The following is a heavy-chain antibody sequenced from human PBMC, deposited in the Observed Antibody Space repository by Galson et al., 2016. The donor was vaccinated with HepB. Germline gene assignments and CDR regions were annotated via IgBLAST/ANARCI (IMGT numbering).Heavy chain of an antibody. J-gene: IGHJ4*02. CDR2: SSYSGNT. V-gene: IGHV3-23*01. CDR1: GFTFSTYA. CDR3: AKRAHYSDSSGQHQRTHVFEY. D-gene: IGHD3-22*01. Sequence: SLRLSCAASGFTFSTYALSWVRQAPGKGLEWVSTSSYSGNTYYADSVKGRSTISRDNSKNTLSLQMNSLRAEDTAVYYCAKRAHYSDSSGQHQRTHVFEYWGQGTLLTVSS.